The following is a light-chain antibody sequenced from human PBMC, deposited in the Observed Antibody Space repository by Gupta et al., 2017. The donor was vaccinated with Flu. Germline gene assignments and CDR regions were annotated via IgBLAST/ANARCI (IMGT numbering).Light chain of an antibody. Sequence: PGQTASITCSGDSLGDKYACWYQQKPGQSPLLVIYKDTKRPSGIPERFSGSNSGTTATLTISGTQAVDDSYYYCQAWHSTTCVFGTGTKVTVL. CDR2: KDT. CDR1: SLGDKY. CDR3: QAWHSTTCV. V-gene: IGLV3-1*01. J-gene: IGLJ1*01.